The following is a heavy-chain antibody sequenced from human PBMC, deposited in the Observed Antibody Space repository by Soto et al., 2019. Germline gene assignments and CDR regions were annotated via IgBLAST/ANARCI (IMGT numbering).Heavy chain of an antibody. D-gene: IGHD2-2*01. CDR1: GTTVSDRF. V-gene: IGHV3-66*01. J-gene: IGHJ5*02. Sequence: GGSLRLACAASGTTVSDRFMSWVRQAPGKGLEWVSILYSGGSTYYADSVKGRFTISRDNSKNTLYLQMNSLRAEDTAVYYCASRPGQVTPPPMSTLDSWGQRFRVPFSX. CDR2: LYSGGST. CDR3: ASRPGQVTPPPMSTLDS.